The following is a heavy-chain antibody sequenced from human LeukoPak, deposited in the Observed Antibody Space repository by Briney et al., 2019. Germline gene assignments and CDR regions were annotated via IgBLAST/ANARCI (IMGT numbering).Heavy chain of an antibody. CDR3: ARGVVNDYGDRFPFDY. D-gene: IGHD4-17*01. CDR2: IYYSGST. CDR1: GGSISSSSYY. V-gene: IGHV4-39*01. Sequence: SETLSLTCTVSGGSISSSSYYWGWIRQPPGKGLEWIGIIYYSGSTHYNPSPKSRVTISVDTSKNQFSLKLSSVTAADTAVYYCARGVVNDYGDRFPFDYWGQGTLVTVSS. J-gene: IGHJ4*02.